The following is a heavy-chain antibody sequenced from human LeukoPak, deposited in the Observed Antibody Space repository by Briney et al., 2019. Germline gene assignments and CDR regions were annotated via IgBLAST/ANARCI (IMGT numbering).Heavy chain of an antibody. CDR2: IIPIFGTA. J-gene: IGHJ4*02. CDR3: ARSIAVAGTPLDY. Sequence: GASVKVSCKASGGTFSSYAISWVRQAPGQGLEWMGGIIPIFGTANYAQKFQGRVTITADESTSTAYMELSSLRSEDTAVYYCARSIAVAGTPLDYWGQETLVTVSS. V-gene: IGHV1-69*13. CDR1: GGTFSSYA. D-gene: IGHD6-19*01.